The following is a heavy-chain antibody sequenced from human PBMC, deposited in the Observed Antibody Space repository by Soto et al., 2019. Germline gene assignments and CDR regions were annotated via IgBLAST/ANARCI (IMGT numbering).Heavy chain of an antibody. V-gene: IGHV3-23*01. D-gene: IGHD6-19*01. CDR2: ITSGGRT. Sequence: GALRLSCAASGFTFSSYAMSWVRQAPGKGLEWVSAITSGGRTYYADSVKGRFTISRDNSKNTLHLQMNSLRAEDAAVYYCAKEVAVAGTLWLDPWGQGTLVTVSS. CDR3: AKEVAVAGTLWLDP. J-gene: IGHJ5*02. CDR1: GFTFSSYA.